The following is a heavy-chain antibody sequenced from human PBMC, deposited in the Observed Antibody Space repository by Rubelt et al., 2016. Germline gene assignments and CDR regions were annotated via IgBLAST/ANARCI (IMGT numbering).Heavy chain of an antibody. CDR3: ARANHGDYEDY. J-gene: IGHJ4*02. V-gene: IGHV1-3*01. CDR2: IDAGNGDT. CDR1: GYTFTNYG. Sequence: QVQLVQSGAEVKKPGASVKVSCKASGYTFTNYGMHWVRQAPGQRLEWMGWIDAGNGDTKYSQKWKDRVSITRDVSANTAYMELSSLRSEDTAVYYCARANHGDYEDYWGQGTLVTVSS. D-gene: IGHD4-17*01.